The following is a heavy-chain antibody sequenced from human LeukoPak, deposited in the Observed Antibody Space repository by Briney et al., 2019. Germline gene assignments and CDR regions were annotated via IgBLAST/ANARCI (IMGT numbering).Heavy chain of an antibody. D-gene: IGHD1-26*01. CDR2: IYYSGST. CDR1: GSSISSYY. CDR3: ARVPMGAWKGWFDP. Sequence: SETLSLTCTVSGSSISSYYWSWIRQPPGKGLEWIGYIYYSGSTNYNPSLKSRVTISVDTSKNQFSLKLSSVTAADTAVYYCARVPMGAWKGWFDPWGQGTLVTVSS. V-gene: IGHV4-59*01. J-gene: IGHJ5*02.